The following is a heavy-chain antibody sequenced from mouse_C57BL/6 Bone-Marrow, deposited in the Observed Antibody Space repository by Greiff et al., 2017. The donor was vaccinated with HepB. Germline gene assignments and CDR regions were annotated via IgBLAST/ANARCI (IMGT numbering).Heavy chain of an antibody. CDR2: ISDGGSYT. CDR3: ACGGGFRAFYYDAMDY. V-gene: IGHV5-4*01. J-gene: IGHJ4*01. Sequence: EVQLVESGGGLVKPGGSLKLSCAASGFTFSSYAMSWVRQTPEKRLEWVATISDGGSYTYYPDNVKGRFTISRDNAKNNLYLQMSHLKSEDTAMYYCACGGGFRAFYYDAMDYWGQGTSVTVSS. CDR1: GFTFSSYA. D-gene: IGHD1-1*02.